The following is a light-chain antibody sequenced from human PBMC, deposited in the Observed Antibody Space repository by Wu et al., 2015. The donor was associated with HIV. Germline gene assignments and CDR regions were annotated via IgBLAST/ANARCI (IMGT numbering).Light chain of an antibody. CDR3: QKCNNAPLT. Sequence: DIQVTQSPYSLSASVGDTVTITCRTSQSITNSLAWYQQKPGKVPKLLISAASTLQPGVPSRFSGSGYGTEFTLTINSLQPEDVANYYCQKCNNAPLTFGGGTKVEI. V-gene: IGKV1-27*01. J-gene: IGKJ4*01. CDR1: QSITNS. CDR2: AAS.